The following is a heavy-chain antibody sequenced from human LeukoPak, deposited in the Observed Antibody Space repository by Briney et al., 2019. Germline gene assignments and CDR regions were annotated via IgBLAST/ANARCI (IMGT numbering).Heavy chain of an antibody. CDR1: GYTFTSYD. D-gene: IGHD3-22*01. Sequence: ASEKVSCKASGYTFTSYDINWVRQATGQGLEWMGWMNPNSGNTGYAQKFQGRVTMTRNTSISTAYMELSSLRSDDTAVYYCAPAYYYDSSGYYFAEYFQHWGQGTLVTVSS. CDR2: MNPNSGNT. J-gene: IGHJ1*01. CDR3: APAYYYDSSGYYFAEYFQH. V-gene: IGHV1-8*01.